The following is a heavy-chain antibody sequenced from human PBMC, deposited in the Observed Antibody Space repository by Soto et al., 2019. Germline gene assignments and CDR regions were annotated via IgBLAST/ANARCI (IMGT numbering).Heavy chain of an antibody. D-gene: IGHD3-3*01. J-gene: IGHJ6*02. V-gene: IGHV4-4*02. CDR1: GGSISSSNW. CDR3: ARLKNLEWLLSGDYYYYYGMDV. Sequence: KASETLSLTCAVSGGSISSSNWWSWVRQPPGKGLEWIGEIYHSGSTNYNPSLKSRVTISVDKYKNQFSLKLSSVTAADTAVYYFARLKNLEWLLSGDYYYYYGMDVWGQGTTVTVSS. CDR2: IYHSGST.